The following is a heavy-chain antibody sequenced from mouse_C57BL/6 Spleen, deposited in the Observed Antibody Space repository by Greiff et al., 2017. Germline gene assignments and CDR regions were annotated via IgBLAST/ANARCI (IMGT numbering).Heavy chain of an antibody. D-gene: IGHD2-4*01. Sequence: EVQLKESGGDLVKPGGSLKLSCAASGFTFSSYGMSWVRQTPDKRLEWVATISSGGSYTYYTDSVKGRFTISRDNAKNTLYLQMSSLKSEDTAMYYCARPYDYDVAWFAYWGQGTLVTVSA. CDR2: ISSGGSYT. V-gene: IGHV5-6*01. J-gene: IGHJ3*01. CDR3: ARPYDYDVAWFAY. CDR1: GFTFSSYG.